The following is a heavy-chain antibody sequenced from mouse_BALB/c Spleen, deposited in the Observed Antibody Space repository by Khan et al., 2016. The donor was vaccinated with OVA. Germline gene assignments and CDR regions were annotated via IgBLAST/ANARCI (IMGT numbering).Heavy chain of an antibody. CDR3: IRGRSD. CDR1: GFSITSDYA. J-gene: IGHJ3*01. V-gene: IGHV3-2*02. CDR2: ITYSGST. Sequence: EVQLQESGPGLVKPSQSLSLTCTVTGFSITSDYAWNWLRQFPGDVLDWMGYITYSGSTSYPPSLTSRISITRDTSKNQFFLQLNSVTTEDTATYYCIRGRSDWGQGTLVTVSA.